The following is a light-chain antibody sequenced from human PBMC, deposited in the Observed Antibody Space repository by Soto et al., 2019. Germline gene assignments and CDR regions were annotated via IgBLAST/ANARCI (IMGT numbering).Light chain of an antibody. V-gene: IGKV1-6*01. Sequence: LQITHSPSSLSASIGDRVTITCRASQGIRNDLGWYQQKPGKAPKLLIYAASSLQSGVPSRFSGSGSGTDFTLTISSLQHEDFATYYCLQDYNYPVTFGQGTKVDIK. J-gene: IGKJ1*01. CDR1: QGIRND. CDR3: LQDYNYPVT. CDR2: AAS.